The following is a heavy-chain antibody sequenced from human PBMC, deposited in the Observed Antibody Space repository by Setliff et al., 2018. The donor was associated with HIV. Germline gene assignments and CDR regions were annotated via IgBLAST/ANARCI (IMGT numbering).Heavy chain of an antibody. CDR2: IAGNAVNT. J-gene: IGHJ4*02. CDR1: GYTFNNYA. Sequence: GALRLSCAASGYTFNNYAMSWVRQAPGKGLEWVSTIAGNAVNTYHADSVKGRFTISRDNSKSTLYLQMNSLRAEDTAVYYCAKEAIYVGYVDYWGQGTLVTVSS. CDR3: AKEAIYVGYVDY. D-gene: IGHD3-16*01. V-gene: IGHV3-23*01.